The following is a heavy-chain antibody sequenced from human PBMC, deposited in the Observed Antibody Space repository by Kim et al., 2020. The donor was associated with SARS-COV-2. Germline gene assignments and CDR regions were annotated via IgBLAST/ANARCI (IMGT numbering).Heavy chain of an antibody. CDR3: ARASPSVPAAMGHYYYYYGMDV. CDR1: GGSISSYY. CDR2: IYYSGST. D-gene: IGHD2-2*01. V-gene: IGHV4-59*01. Sequence: SETLSLTCTVSGGSISSYYWSWIRQPPGKGLEWIGYIYYSGSTNYNPSLKSRVTISVDTSKNQFSLKLSSVTAADTAVYYCARASPSVPAAMGHYYYYYGMDVWGQGTTVTVSS. J-gene: IGHJ6*02.